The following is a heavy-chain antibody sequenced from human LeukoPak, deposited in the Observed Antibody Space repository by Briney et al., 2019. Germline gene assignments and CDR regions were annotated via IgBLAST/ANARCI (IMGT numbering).Heavy chain of an antibody. CDR2: ISPDGGDK. Sequence: GGSLRLSCAASGFTFSSYWMHWVRQAPGKGLEWVANISPDGGDKYYVDSVKGRFTISRDNAKDSLFLQMNSLRAEDTAIYFCTRVGVGGYWGQGALVTVSS. D-gene: IGHD3-16*01. CDR3: TRVGVGGY. V-gene: IGHV3-7*01. J-gene: IGHJ4*02. CDR1: GFTFSSYW.